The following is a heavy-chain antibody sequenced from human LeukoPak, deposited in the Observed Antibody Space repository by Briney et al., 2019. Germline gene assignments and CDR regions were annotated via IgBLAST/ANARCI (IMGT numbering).Heavy chain of an antibody. Sequence: PSETLSLTCTVSGGSISSSSYYWSWIRQPPGKGLEWIGEINHSGSTNYNPSLKSRVTISVDTSKNQFSLKLSSVTAADTAVYYCAGGGTMVRVPWGQGTLVTVSS. CDR3: AGGGTMVRVP. CDR2: INHSGST. D-gene: IGHD3-10*01. CDR1: GGSISSSSYY. V-gene: IGHV4-39*07. J-gene: IGHJ5*02.